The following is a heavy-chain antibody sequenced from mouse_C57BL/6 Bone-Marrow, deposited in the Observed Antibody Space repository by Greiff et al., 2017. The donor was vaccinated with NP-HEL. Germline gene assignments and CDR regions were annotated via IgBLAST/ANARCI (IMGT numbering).Heavy chain of an antibody. V-gene: IGHV1-81*01. Sequence: VKLVESGAELARPGASVKLSCKASGYTFTSYGISWVKQRTGQGLEWIGEIYPRSGNTCYNEKFKGKATLTADKSSSTAYMELRSLTSEDSAVYFCAREGAYYSNPFAYWGQGTLVTVSA. D-gene: IGHD2-5*01. J-gene: IGHJ3*01. CDR2: IYPRSGNT. CDR3: AREGAYYSNPFAY. CDR1: GYTFTSYG.